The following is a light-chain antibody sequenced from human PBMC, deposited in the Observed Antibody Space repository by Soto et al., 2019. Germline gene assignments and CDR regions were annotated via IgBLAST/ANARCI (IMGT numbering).Light chain of an antibody. J-gene: IGLJ1*01. CDR1: SSDVGGYNY. Sequence: QWAPTQPASVSWSPGHAITISCTGTSSDVGGYNYVSWYQQHPGKAPKLMIYEVNYRPSGVSNRFSGSKSGNTASLTISGLQAEDQADHYCSSYTSSSTGVFGTGTKVTVL. CDR3: SSYTSSSTGV. CDR2: EVN. V-gene: IGLV2-14*01.